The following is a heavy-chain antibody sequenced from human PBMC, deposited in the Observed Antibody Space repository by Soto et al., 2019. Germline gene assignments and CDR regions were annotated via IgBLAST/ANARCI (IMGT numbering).Heavy chain of an antibody. CDR3: ARGDREDIAVVVGVRPGEYGVDV. CDR1: GFTVRSYA. V-gene: IGHV3-30-3*01. J-gene: IGHJ6*02. Sequence: QVQLVESGGGVVQPGRSLRLSCAASGFTVRSYAMHWVRQAPGKGLECVAVISYDGSNKFYRDYVKGRFTISRDNSKNTLYLQINSLRYEDTAVYYCARGDREDIAVVVGVRPGEYGVDVWGQGTTVTVSS. CDR2: ISYDGSNK. D-gene: IGHD2-15*01.